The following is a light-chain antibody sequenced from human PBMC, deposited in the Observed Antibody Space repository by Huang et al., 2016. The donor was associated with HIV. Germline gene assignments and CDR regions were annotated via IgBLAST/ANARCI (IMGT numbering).Light chain of an antibody. CDR3: QQFSSYPLT. V-gene: IGKV1-9*01. Sequence: IQLTQSPSSLSIYVGDKVTITCRASQGIPNYVAWYQQRPGKAPKLLIYAASTLQNGVPSRFSGSGSGADFALYIANVQPEDSATYYCQQFSSYPLTCGGGTKVEIK. CDR2: AAS. J-gene: IGKJ4*01. CDR1: QGIPNY.